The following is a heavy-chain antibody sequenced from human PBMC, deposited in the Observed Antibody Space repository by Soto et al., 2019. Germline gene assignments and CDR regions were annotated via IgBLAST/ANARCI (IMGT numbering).Heavy chain of an antibody. Sequence: QVQLVESGGGVVQPGRSLRLSCAASGFTFSSYGMHWVRQAPGKGVEWVAVISYDGSNKYYADSVKGRFTISRDNSKNTVSLKMNSMRAEATAVYYCARQRQGSSFDCWGKGTLVTVSS. J-gene: IGHJ4*02. D-gene: IGHD2-2*01. CDR3: ARQRQGSSFDC. CDR2: ISYDGSNK. CDR1: GFTFSSYG. V-gene: IGHV3-30*03.